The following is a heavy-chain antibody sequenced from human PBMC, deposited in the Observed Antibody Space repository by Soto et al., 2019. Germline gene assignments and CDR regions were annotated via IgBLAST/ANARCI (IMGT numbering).Heavy chain of an antibody. CDR3: IRPGRGGELFEHPDY. CDR2: IRSKANNYAT. CDR1: GFNFSGSA. V-gene: IGHV3-73*01. J-gene: IGHJ4*02. Sequence: GGSLRLSCAASGFNFSGSAMHWVRQASGKGLEWVGRIRSKANNYATAYAASVKGRFTISRDDSKNTAYLQMNSLKTEDTAVYYCIRPGRGGELFEHPDYGAKGTRVTVSS. D-gene: IGHD3-10*01.